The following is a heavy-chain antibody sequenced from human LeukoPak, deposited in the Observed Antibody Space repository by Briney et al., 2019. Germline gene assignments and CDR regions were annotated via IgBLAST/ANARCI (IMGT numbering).Heavy chain of an antibody. D-gene: IGHD6-19*01. CDR2: IIPIFGTA. Sequence: SVKVSCKASGGTSSSYAISWVRQAPGQGLEWMGRIIPIFGTANYAQKFQGRVTITTDESTSTAYMELSSLRSEDTAVYYCARGPIAVAGNASWDYWGQGTLVTVSS. J-gene: IGHJ4*02. V-gene: IGHV1-69*05. CDR1: GGTSSSYA. CDR3: ARGPIAVAGNASWDY.